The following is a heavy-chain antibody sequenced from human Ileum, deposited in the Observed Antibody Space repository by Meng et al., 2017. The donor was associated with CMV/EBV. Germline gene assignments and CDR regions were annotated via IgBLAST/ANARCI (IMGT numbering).Heavy chain of an antibody. CDR3: TRGYSGSSG. CDR1: GFTFSNYA. CDR2: ISGSAT. J-gene: IGHJ4*02. Sequence: GESLKISCAASGFTFSNYAMNWVRQAPGKGLEWVSGISGSATYYADSVKGRLTISRDNSKNTLYLQMNSLTVEDTAVYYCTRGYSGSSGWGQGTLVTVSS. D-gene: IGHD4-11*01. V-gene: IGHV3-23*01.